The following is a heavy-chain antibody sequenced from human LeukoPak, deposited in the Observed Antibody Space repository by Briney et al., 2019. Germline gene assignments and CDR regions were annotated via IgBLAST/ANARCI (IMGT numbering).Heavy chain of an antibody. D-gene: IGHD3-10*01. J-gene: IGHJ4*02. CDR3: ARSYYGSQVNFDY. V-gene: IGHV3-11*03. CDR2: ISDSSRYT. CDR1: GFTFSDHY. Sequence: PGGSLRLSCAASGFTFSDHYMSWIRQAPGKGLEWVSYISDSSRYTHFADSVKGRFTISRDNAKNSLYLQMNSLRAEDTAVYYCARSYYGSQVNFDYWGQGTLVTVS.